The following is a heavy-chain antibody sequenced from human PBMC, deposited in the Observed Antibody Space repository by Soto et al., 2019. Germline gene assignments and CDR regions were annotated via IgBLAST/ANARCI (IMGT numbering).Heavy chain of an antibody. D-gene: IGHD1-7*01. CDR1: GGSVRDGSYY. CDR3: AGYNWNYYFDH. Sequence: SETLSLTCTVSGGSVRDGSYYWAWLRQPPGKGLEWIGHIYHSGSTIYNPSLKSRVTISIDTSKSQFSLNLNSMTAADTAVYYCAGYNWNYYFDHWGPGTLVTVSS. J-gene: IGHJ4*02. CDR2: IYHSGST. V-gene: IGHV4-61*01.